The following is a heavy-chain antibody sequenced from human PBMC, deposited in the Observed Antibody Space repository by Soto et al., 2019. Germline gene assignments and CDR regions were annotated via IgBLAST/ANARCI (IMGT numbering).Heavy chain of an antibody. Sequence: QVQLVQSGAEVKKPGASVKVSCKASGYTFTSYDINWVRQATGQGLEWMGWMNPNSGNTGYAQKFQGRVTMTRNTSVSTAYMELSSLRSEDTAVYYCARSVAWLASFDYWGQGTLVTVSS. J-gene: IGHJ4*02. D-gene: IGHD6-19*01. CDR1: GYTFTSYD. CDR2: MNPNSGNT. V-gene: IGHV1-8*01. CDR3: ARSVAWLASFDY.